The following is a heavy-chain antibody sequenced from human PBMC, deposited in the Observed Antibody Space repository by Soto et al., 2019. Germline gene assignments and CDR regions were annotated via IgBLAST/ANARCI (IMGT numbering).Heavy chain of an antibody. V-gene: IGHV4-59*01. CDR2: IYYSGST. CDR3: ARTYCSSTSCYDAFDI. J-gene: IGHJ3*02. CDR1: GCSISSYY. D-gene: IGHD2-2*01. Sequence: SETLSLTCTVSGCSISSYYWSWIRQPPGKGLEWIGYIYYSGSTNYNPSLKSRVTISVDTSKNQFSLKLSSVTAADTAVYYCARTYCSSTSCYDAFDIWGQGTMVTVSS.